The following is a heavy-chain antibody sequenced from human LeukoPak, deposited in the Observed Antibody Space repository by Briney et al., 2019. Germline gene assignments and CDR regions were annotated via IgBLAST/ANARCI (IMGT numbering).Heavy chain of an antibody. CDR1: GFTFSSYA. V-gene: IGHV3-33*08. Sequence: GGSLRLSCAASGFTFSSYAMHWVRQAPGKGLEWVAVIWYDGSNKYYADSVKGRFTISRDNSKNTLYLQMNSLRAEDTAVYYCARDFRGSGWYYFDYWGQGTLVTVSS. CDR3: ARDFRGSGWYYFDY. J-gene: IGHJ4*02. CDR2: IWYDGSNK. D-gene: IGHD6-19*01.